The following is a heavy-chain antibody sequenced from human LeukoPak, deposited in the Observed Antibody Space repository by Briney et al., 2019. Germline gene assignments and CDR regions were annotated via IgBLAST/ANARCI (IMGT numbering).Heavy chain of an antibody. D-gene: IGHD4-11*01. Sequence: GGSLRLSCASSGFTFSSYAMSWVRQAPGKGLEWVSAISGSGGSTYYADSVKGRFTISRDNSKNTLYLQMNSLRAEDTAVYYCARGHSNYGDYDYWGQGTLVTVSS. J-gene: IGHJ4*02. CDR2: ISGSGGST. CDR1: GFTFSSYA. V-gene: IGHV3-23*01. CDR3: ARGHSNYGDYDY.